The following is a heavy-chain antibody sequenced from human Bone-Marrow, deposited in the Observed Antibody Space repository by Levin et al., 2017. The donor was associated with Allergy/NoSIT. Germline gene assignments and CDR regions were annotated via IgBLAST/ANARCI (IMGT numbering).Heavy chain of an antibody. CDR1: GFTFSRYS. CDR2: KWSDGTTT. D-gene: IGHD2-21*02. J-gene: IGHJ4*02. V-gene: IGHV3-33*08. Sequence: LSLTCAASGFTFSRYSMHWVRQAPGKGLEWVAVKWSDGTTTYYADSVKGRFTISRDNPENTLYLQMDSLRAEDTAVYYCAREGSVTRMRSFDFWGQGILVTVSS. CDR3: AREGSVTRMRSFDF.